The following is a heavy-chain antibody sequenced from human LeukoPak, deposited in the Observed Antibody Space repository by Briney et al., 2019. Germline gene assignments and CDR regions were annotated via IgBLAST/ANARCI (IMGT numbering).Heavy chain of an antibody. J-gene: IGHJ4*02. CDR1: GFTFSSYS. CDR2: ISSSSSYI. V-gene: IGHV3-21*01. CDR3: ARHRTNNYGSGTPFDN. Sequence: GGSLRLSCAASGFTFSSYSMNWVRQAPGKGLEWVSSISSSSSYIYYADSVKGRFTISRDNAKNSLYLQMNSLRAEDTAVYYCARHRTNNYGSGTPFDNWGQGTLVTVSS. D-gene: IGHD3-10*01.